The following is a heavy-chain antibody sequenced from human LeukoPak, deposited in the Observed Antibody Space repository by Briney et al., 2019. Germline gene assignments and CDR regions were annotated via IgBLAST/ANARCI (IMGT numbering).Heavy chain of an antibody. V-gene: IGHV4-59*01. D-gene: IGHD6-19*01. CDR2: IYYSGST. CDR1: GGSISSYY. J-gene: IGHJ6*03. CDR3: ARGLAPGWGYYHYYMDV. Sequence: PSETLSLTCTVPGGSISSYYWSWIRQPPGKGLEWIGYIYYSGSTNYNPSLKSRVTISVDTSKNQFSLKLSSVTAADTAVYYCARGLAPGWGYYHYYMDVWGKGTTVTISS.